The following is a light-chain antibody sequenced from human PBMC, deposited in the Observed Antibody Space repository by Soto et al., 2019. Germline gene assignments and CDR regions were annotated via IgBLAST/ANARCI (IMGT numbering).Light chain of an antibody. Sequence: EIVMTQSPGTLSVSPGERATLSCRASQSVSGALAWYQQKPGQAPRLLIHGAVARATGIPARFSGSGSGTDFTLTISSLQSEDFAVYYCQQYANWPRTFGQGTKVEIK. J-gene: IGKJ1*01. V-gene: IGKV3-15*01. CDR2: GAV. CDR3: QQYANWPRT. CDR1: QSVSGA.